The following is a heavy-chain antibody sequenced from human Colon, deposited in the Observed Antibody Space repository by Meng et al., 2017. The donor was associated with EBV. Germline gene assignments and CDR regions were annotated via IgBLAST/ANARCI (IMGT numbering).Heavy chain of an antibody. CDR2: QCHADDT. V-gene: IGHV4-39*01. CDR3: ARHTFSGNPGGIDS. CDR1: GGPISRTGTC. J-gene: IGHJ4*02. D-gene: IGHD4-23*01. Sequence: HLQLREAGLGPVKPSETLSRSCTCSGGPISRTGTCGGWIRQPPGKGLEWIGSQCHADDTYYNPSLMGRVTISVDTSKNQVSLKLTSVTAADTSIYYCARHTFSGNPGGIDSWGQGILVTVSS.